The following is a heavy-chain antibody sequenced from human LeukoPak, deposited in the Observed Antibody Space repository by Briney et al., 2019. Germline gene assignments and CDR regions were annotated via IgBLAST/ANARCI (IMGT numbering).Heavy chain of an antibody. J-gene: IGHJ4*02. CDR1: GYSISSGYY. D-gene: IGHD3-22*01. V-gene: IGHV4-38-2*02. CDR3: EGSGYYYDSSGCSPFDY. CDR2: IYHSGST. Sequence: PSETLSLTCTVSGYSISSGYYWGWIRQPPGKGLEWIGSIYHSGSTYYNPSLKSRVTISVDTSKNQFPLKLSSVTAADTAVYYCEGSGYYYDSSGCSPFDYWGQGTLVTVSS.